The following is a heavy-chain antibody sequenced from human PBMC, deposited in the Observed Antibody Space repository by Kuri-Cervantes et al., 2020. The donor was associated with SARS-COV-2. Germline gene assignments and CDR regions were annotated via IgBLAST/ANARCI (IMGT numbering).Heavy chain of an antibody. V-gene: IGHV3-23*01. J-gene: IGHJ5*02. Sequence: GESLKISCAASGFTFSSYAMSWVRQAPGKGLEWASAISGSGGSTYYADSVKGRFTISRDNSKNTLYLQMNSLRAEDTAVYYCALQLRRWFDPWGQGTLVTVSS. CDR2: ISGSGGST. CDR1: GFTFSSYA. D-gene: IGHD6-6*01. CDR3: ALQLRRWFDP.